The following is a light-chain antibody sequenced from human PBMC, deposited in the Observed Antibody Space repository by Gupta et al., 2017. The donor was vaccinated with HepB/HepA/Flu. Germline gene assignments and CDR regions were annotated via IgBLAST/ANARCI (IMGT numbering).Light chain of an antibody. Sequence: SALTQPASVSGSPGQSITISCTGTSSDVGSYDLVAWYQQHPGKAPKLIIYEVTKRPSGVSNRFSGSKSGNTASLTISGLQAEDEADYHCCSYEQSRTFGIFGGGTKLTVL. CDR3: CSYEQSRTFGI. J-gene: IGLJ2*01. CDR1: SSDVGSYDL. V-gene: IGLV2-23*02. CDR2: EVT.